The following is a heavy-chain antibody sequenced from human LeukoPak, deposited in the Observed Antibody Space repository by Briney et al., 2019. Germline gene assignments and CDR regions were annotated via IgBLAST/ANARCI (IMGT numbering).Heavy chain of an antibody. D-gene: IGHD3-9*01. J-gene: IGHJ6*03. V-gene: IGHV3-21*01. CDR3: ARDILKGGYMDV. CDR2: ISSSSSYI. CDR1: GFTFSSYS. Sequence: GGSLRLSCAASGFTFSSYSMNWVRQAPGKGLEWVSSISSSSSYIYYADSVKGRFTISRDNAKNSLYLQMNSLRAEDTAVYYCARDILKGGYMDVWGKGTTVTVSS.